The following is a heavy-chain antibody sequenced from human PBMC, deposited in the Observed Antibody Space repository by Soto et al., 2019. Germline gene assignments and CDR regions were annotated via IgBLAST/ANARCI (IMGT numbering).Heavy chain of an antibody. CDR3: ARDVKYRSSWYREDDALDI. CDR1: GGTFSSYA. J-gene: IGHJ3*02. Sequence: QVQLVQSGAEVKKPGSSVKVSCKASGGTFSSYAISWVRQAPGHGLEWMGGIIPIFGTANYAQKFQGRVTITADESTSTAYMELSSLRSEDTAVYYCARDVKYRSSWYREDDALDIWGQGTMVTVSS. V-gene: IGHV1-69*01. CDR2: IIPIFGTA. D-gene: IGHD6-13*01.